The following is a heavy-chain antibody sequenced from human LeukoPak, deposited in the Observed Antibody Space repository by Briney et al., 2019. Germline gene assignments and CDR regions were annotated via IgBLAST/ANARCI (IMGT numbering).Heavy chain of an antibody. V-gene: IGHV4-59*01. CDR3: ARTRGYSYGSLYYYYGMDV. Sequence: SETLSLTCTVSGGSISSYYWSWIRQPPGKGLEWIGYIYYSGSTNYNPSLKSRVTISVDTSKNQFSLKLSSVTAADTAVYYCARTRGYSYGSLYYYYGMDVWGQGTTVTVSS. J-gene: IGHJ6*02. CDR1: GGSISSYY. D-gene: IGHD5-18*01. CDR2: IYYSGST.